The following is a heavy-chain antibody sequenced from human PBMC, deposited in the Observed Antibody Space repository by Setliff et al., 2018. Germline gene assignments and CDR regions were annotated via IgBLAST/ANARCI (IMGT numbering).Heavy chain of an antibody. D-gene: IGHD2-2*01. CDR3: ARDDTDDTPFHCSSTSCYGGVNWFDP. Sequence: SETLSLTCTVSGGSISTYHWSWIRQPAGKGLEWIGHIHTSGSTNYNPSLKSRVTISLDTSKNQFSLKLSSVTAADTAVYYCARDDTDDTPFHCSSTSCYGGVNWFDPWGQGTLVTVSS. CDR2: IHTSGST. J-gene: IGHJ5*02. CDR1: GGSISTYH. V-gene: IGHV4-4*07.